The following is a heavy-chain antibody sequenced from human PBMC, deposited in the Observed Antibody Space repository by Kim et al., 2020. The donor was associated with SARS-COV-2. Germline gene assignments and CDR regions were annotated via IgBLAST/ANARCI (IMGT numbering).Heavy chain of an antibody. CDR2: IIPIFGTA. CDR3: ARGPHITMVRGVNPHAFDI. D-gene: IGHD3-10*01. CDR1: GGTFSSYA. J-gene: IGHJ3*02. V-gene: IGHV1-69*13. Sequence: SVKVSCKASGGTFSSYAISWVRQAPGQGLEWMGGIIPIFGTANYAQKFQGRVTITADESTSTAYMELSSLRSEDTAVYYCARGPHITMVRGVNPHAFDIWGQGTMVTVSS.